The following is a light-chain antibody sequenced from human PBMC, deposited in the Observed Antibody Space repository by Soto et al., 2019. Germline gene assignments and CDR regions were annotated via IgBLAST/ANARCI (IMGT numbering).Light chain of an antibody. V-gene: IGLV1-44*01. Sequence: QSVLTQPPSVSGTPGQRVTISCPGSSSNIGGNTVNWYQQLPGTAPKLLIHTNNQRPSGVPDRFSGSKSGTSASLAISGLQSEDEADYYCASWDHRLNGLYVCGTGTKVTVL. CDR2: TNN. CDR1: SSNIGGNT. CDR3: ASWDHRLNGLYV. J-gene: IGLJ1*01.